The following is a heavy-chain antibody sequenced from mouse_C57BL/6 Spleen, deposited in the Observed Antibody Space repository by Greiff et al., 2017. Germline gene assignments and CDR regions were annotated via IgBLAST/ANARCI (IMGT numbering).Heavy chain of an antibody. D-gene: IGHD1-1*01. Sequence: QVQLQQPGAELVMPGASVKLSCKASGYTFTSYWMHWVKQRPGQGLEWIGEIDPSDGYTNYNQKFKGKATLTVDKSSSTAYMQLGSLTSEDSAVYDGARPCDYGSSYDDWGQGTTLTVSS. CDR3: ARPCDYGSSYDD. CDR2: IDPSDGYT. CDR1: GYTFTSYW. J-gene: IGHJ2*01. V-gene: IGHV1-69*01.